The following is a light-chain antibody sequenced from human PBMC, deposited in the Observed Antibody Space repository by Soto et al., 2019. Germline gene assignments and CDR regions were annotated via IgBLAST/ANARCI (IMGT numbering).Light chain of an antibody. CDR1: QGISRK. Sequence: IVMTQSPATLSVAPGERVTFSCRASQGISRKVAWYQHKPGQAPRLLISGAFTGATGIPARFSGSGSGTEFTLTISSLQSEDCAIYYCQQYHTWPITFGGGTKVEIK. V-gene: IGKV3-15*01. J-gene: IGKJ4*01. CDR2: GAF. CDR3: QQYHTWPIT.